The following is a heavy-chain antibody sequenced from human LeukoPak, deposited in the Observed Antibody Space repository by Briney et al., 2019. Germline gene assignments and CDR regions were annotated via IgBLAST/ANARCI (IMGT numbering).Heavy chain of an antibody. CDR2: INTNTGNP. V-gene: IGHV7-4-1*02. D-gene: IGHD3-3*01. CDR1: GYTFSTYA. CDR3: ARDRDEYDFWSGYRWFDP. Sequence: ASVKVSCKASGYTFSTYAINWVRQAPGQGLEWMGWINTNTGNPTYAQGFTGRFVFSLDTSVSTAYLQISSLKAEDTAVYYCARDRDEYDFWSGYRWFDPWGQGTLVTVSS. J-gene: IGHJ5*02.